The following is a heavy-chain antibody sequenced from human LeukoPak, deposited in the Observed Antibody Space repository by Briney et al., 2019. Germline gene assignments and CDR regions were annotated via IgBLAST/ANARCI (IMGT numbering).Heavy chain of an antibody. CDR1: GYMFTSYA. V-gene: IGHV1-18*01. CDR3: ARHPYYDSSGYYVY. J-gene: IGHJ4*02. D-gene: IGHD3-22*01. CDR2: ISAYNGKT. Sequence: ASVKVSCKASGYMFTSYAISWVRQAPGQGLEWMGWISAYNGKTIYAQKFQGRGTMTTDTSTTTAYMELRSLRSDDTAVYYCARHPYYDSSGYYVYWGQGALVTVSS.